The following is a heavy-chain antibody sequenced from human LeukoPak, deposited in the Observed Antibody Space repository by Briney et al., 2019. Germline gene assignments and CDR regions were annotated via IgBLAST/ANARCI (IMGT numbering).Heavy chain of an antibody. CDR2: IYHSGST. CDR3: ARPSRTGSGWDAFDI. V-gene: IGHV4-59*08. Sequence: SETLSLTCTVSGGSISNYYWSWIRQPPGKELEWIGYIYHSGSTNYNPSLTGRVTISVDTSKNQFSLNLSSVTAADTAVYYCARPSRTGSGWDAFDIWGQGRLVTVSS. D-gene: IGHD3-22*01. CDR1: GGSISNYY. J-gene: IGHJ3*02.